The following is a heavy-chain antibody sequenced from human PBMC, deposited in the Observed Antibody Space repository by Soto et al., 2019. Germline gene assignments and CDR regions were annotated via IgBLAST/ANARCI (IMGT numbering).Heavy chain of an antibody. V-gene: IGHV3-33*01. J-gene: IGHJ5*02. D-gene: IGHD6-13*01. CDR3: ARDKALRYSSSWSYNWFDP. CDR1: GFTFSSYV. CDR2: IWYDGSNK. Sequence: PGGSLILSCAASGFTFSSYVMHWVRPAPGKGLEWVAVIWYDGSNKYYADSVKGRFTISRDNSKNTLYLQMNSLRAEDTAVYYCARDKALRYSSSWSYNWFDPWGQGTLVTVSS.